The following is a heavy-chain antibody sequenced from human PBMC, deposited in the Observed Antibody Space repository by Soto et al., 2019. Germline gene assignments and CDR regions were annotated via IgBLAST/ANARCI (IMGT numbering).Heavy chain of an antibody. CDR1: GGSISSYY. D-gene: IGHD4-17*01. V-gene: IGHV4-59*01. Sequence: SETLSLTSTVSGGSISSYYSSWIRQPPGKGLEWMGYIYYSGSTNYNPYLKSRVTISVDTSKNQFSLKLSSVTAADTAVYYCARGLNRYGDYDYWGQGTLVTVSS. CDR2: IYYSGST. CDR3: ARGLNRYGDYDY. J-gene: IGHJ4*02.